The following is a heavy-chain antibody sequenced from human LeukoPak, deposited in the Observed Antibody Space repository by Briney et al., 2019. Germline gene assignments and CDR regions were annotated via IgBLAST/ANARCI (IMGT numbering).Heavy chain of an antibody. Sequence: LPLTCAVSGGSFSGYYWSWIRQPPGKGLEWVSGISWNSGSIGYADSVKGRFTISRDNAKNSLYLQMNSLRAEDTALYYCAKDIRRSGGSIDYWGQGTLVTVSS. CDR1: GGSFSGYY. J-gene: IGHJ4*02. V-gene: IGHV3-9*01. D-gene: IGHD2-15*01. CDR3: AKDIRRSGGSIDY. CDR2: ISWNSGSI.